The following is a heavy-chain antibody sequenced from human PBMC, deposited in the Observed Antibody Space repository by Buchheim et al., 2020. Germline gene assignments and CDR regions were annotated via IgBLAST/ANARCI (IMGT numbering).Heavy chain of an antibody. CDR1: GYSFATYW. D-gene: IGHD6-6*01. V-gene: IGHV5-51*01. J-gene: IGHJ4*02. CDR2: IYPGDSDT. Sequence: EVQLVQSGADVKKPGESLKISCKGSGYSFATYWIAWVRQMPGKGLEWMGIIYPGDSDTRYSPSFQGQVTISADKSVSTAYLQWSSRRASDTAIYYCARRKGLYISSSIFDFWGQGTL. CDR3: ARRKGLYISSSIFDF.